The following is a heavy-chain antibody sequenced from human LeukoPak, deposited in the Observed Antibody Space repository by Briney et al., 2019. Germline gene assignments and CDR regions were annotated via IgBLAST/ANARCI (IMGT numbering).Heavy chain of an antibody. CDR1: GGSISSGSYY. V-gene: IGHV4-61*02. J-gene: IGHJ4*02. CDR2: IYTSGSA. D-gene: IGHD1-14*01. Sequence: PSETLSLTCTVSGGSISSGSYYWSWIRQPTGKGLEWIGRIYTSGSANYNPSLKSRVTISVDTSKNQFSLKLSSVTAADTAVYYCAREAEYGGHHDYWGQGTLVTVSS. CDR3: AREAEYGGHHDY.